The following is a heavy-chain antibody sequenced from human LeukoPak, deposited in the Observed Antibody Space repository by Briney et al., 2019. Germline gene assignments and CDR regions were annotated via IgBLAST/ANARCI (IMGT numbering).Heavy chain of an antibody. Sequence: GGSLRLSCAASGFTFSSYGTHWVRQAPGKGLEWVAVISYDGSNKYYADSVKGRFTISRDNSKNTLYLQMNSLRAEDTAVYYCAKAGRRIAVAGTTDYWGQGTLVTVSS. CDR2: ISYDGSNK. CDR3: AKAGRRIAVAGTTDY. V-gene: IGHV3-30*18. D-gene: IGHD6-19*01. J-gene: IGHJ4*02. CDR1: GFTFSSYG.